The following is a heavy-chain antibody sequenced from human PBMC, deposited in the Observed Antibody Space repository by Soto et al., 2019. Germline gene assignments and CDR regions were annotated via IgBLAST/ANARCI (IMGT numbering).Heavy chain of an antibody. CDR2: VGTANANT. V-gene: IGHV1-18*01. CDR3: ARELKTDPTAYYSFAY. Sequence: QVQLVQSGPEVTMPGASVKVSCKTSGYTFTAYGLAWLRQAPGQRPEWLGWVGTANANTNYAEKFQGRVTMTSDRSTTTTYMELRSLGSDDTAVYYFARELKTDPTAYYSFAYWGHGTLVPVSS. CDR1: GYTFTAYG. J-gene: IGHJ4*01. D-gene: IGHD5-18*01.